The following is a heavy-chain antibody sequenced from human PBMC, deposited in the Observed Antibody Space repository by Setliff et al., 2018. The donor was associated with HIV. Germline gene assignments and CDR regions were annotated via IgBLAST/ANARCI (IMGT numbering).Heavy chain of an antibody. D-gene: IGHD2-8*01. CDR1: GFAFSNYW. J-gene: IGHJ4*02. CDR2: IKPDGSEK. V-gene: IGHV3-7*01. CDR3: GREWNGGYDY. Sequence: PGGSLRLSCGASGFAFSNYWMTWVRQAPGKGLEWVAHIKPDGSEKYYVDSVKGRFTISRDNAKNSLYLQMNSLRDDDTSMYYCGREWNGGYDYWGQGTLVTVSS.